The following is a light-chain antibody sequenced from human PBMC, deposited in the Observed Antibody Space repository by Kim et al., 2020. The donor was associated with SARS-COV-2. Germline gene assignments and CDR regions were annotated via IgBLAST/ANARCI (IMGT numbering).Light chain of an antibody. CDR2: QDS. CDR3: QAWDSSLVV. CDR1: KLGDKY. V-gene: IGLV3-1*01. Sequence: SYELTQPPSVSVSPGQTASITCSGDKLGDKYACWYQQKPGQSPVLVIYQDSKRPSGIPERFSGSNSGNTATLTISGTQATDEADYYCQAWDSSLVVFGGGTQLTVL. J-gene: IGLJ2*01.